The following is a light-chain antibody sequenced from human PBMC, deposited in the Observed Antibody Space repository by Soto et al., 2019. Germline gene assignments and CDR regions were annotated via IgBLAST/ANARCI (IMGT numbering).Light chain of an antibody. Sequence: EIVLTQSPGTLSLSPGERATLSCRASQTVDSNYLAWYQQKLGQAPRLLIYEASSRATGIPDRFSSSGSGTDFTLTISRLEPEDFAVYYCQQYGRSSGFAFGPGTRVDI. CDR3: QQYGRSSGFA. V-gene: IGKV3-20*01. CDR1: QTVDSNY. CDR2: EAS. J-gene: IGKJ3*01.